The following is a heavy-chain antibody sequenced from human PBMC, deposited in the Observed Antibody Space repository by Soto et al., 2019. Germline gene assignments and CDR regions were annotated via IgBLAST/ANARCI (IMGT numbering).Heavy chain of an antibody. CDR1: GYRFTTYW. J-gene: IGHJ4*02. CDR2: IYPDDSDT. D-gene: IGHD6-13*01. V-gene: IGHV5-51*01. CDR3: ARHVYSSTRGRIYT. Sequence: GESLKISCKASGYRFTTYWIGWVRQMHGKGLEWMGFIYPDDSDTRYSPSFQGQVTISADKSISTAYLQWGSLKASDTSIFFCARHVYSSTRGRIYTRGQGALVTVSA.